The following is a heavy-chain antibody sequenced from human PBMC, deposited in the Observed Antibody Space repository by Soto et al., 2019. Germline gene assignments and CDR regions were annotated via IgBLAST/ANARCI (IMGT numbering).Heavy chain of an antibody. Sequence: EVQLLESGGGLVQPGGSLRLSCAASGFTFSSYAMSWVRQAPGKGLEWVSAISGSGGSKYYADSVKGRFTISRDNSKNTLYLQMNSLRAEDTAVYYCAKGRGGYNWFDPWGQGTLVTVSS. CDR1: GFTFSSYA. CDR2: ISGSGGSK. J-gene: IGHJ5*02. CDR3: AKGRGGYNWFDP. V-gene: IGHV3-23*01. D-gene: IGHD3-10*01.